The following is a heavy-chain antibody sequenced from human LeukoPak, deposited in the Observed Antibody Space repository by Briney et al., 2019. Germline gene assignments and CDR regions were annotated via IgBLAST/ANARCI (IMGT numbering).Heavy chain of an antibody. CDR2: IIPILGIA. CDR3: ARCGTMVRVKEGLQQAYYGMDV. Sequence: ASVKVSCKASGGTFSSYAISWVRQAPGQGLEWMGRIIPILGIANYAQKFQGRVTITADKSTSTAYMELSSLRSEDTAVYYCARCGTMVRVKEGLQQAYYGMDVWGQGTTVTVSS. D-gene: IGHD3-10*01. V-gene: IGHV1-69*04. CDR1: GGTFSSYA. J-gene: IGHJ6*02.